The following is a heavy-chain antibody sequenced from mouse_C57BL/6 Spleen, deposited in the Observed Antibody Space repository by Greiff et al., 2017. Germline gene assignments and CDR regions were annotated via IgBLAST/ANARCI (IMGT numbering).Heavy chain of an antibody. CDR2: INPNNGGT. Sequence: VQLQQSGPELVKPGASVKISCKASGYTFTDYYMNWVKQSHGKSLEWIGDINPNNGGTSYNQKFKGKATLTVDKSSSTAYMELRSLTSEDSAVYYCGSQRLGYYDYDYFDYWGQGTTLTVSS. V-gene: IGHV1-26*01. D-gene: IGHD2-4*01. J-gene: IGHJ2*01. CDR3: GSQRLGYYDYDYFDY. CDR1: GYTFTDYY.